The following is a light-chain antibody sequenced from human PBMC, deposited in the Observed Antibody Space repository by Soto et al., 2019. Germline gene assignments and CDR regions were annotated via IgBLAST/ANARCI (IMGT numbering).Light chain of an antibody. CDR3: QSYNDWPFT. CDR2: GAY. Sequence: EIVMTQSPATLSVSPGERVTLSCRASESLSTYLAWYQQKPGQAPRLLIYGAYTKANGIPARFSGSGSATDFTLTISSLQSEDFAVYYCQSYNDWPFTFGQGTKLEI. CDR1: ESLSTY. V-gene: IGKV3-15*01. J-gene: IGKJ2*01.